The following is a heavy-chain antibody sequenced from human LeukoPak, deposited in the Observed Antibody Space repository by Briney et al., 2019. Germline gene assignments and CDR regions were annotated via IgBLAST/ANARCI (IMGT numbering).Heavy chain of an antibody. CDR3: ARGPSSGIDY. J-gene: IGHJ4*02. CDR2: INPDSGDT. CDR1: GYTFTGPF. Sequence: ASVKVSCKASGYTFTGPFIHWVRQAPGQGLEWMGWINPDSGDTNYAQKFRGRVTMTRDTSLTTAYMETSRLISDDTAVYYCARGPSSGIDYWGQGTLVTVSS. V-gene: IGHV1-2*02. D-gene: IGHD1-26*01.